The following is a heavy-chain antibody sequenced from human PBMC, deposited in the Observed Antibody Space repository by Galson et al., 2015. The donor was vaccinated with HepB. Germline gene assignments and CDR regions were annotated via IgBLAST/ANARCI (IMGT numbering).Heavy chain of an antibody. CDR1: GFTFSSYW. V-gene: IGHV3-7*03. D-gene: IGHD6-19*01. CDR2: IKQDGSEK. J-gene: IGHJ6*02. Sequence: SLRLSCAASGFTFSSYWMSWVRQAPGKGLEWVANIKQDGSEKYYVDSVKGRFTISRDNAKNSLYLQMNSLRAEDTAVYYCARGGRVYSSGHGKQGGKYGMDVWGQGTTVTVSS. CDR3: ARGGRVYSSGHGKQGGKYGMDV.